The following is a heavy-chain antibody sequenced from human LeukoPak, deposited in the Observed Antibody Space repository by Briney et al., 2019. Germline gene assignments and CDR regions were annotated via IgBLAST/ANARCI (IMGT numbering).Heavy chain of an antibody. CDR1: GYTFTSYG. J-gene: IGHJ4*02. CDR3: ARGLPLGYCTYGVCYPPKHFDF. CDR2: ISAYNGNT. D-gene: IGHD2-8*01. V-gene: IGHV1-18*01. Sequence: ASVKVSCKASGYTFTSYGISWVRQAPGQGLEWMGWISAYNGNTNYAQKFQGRVTMTRDTSISTAYMELSRLRSDDTAVYYCARGLPLGYCTYGVCYPPKHFDFWGQGTLVTVSS.